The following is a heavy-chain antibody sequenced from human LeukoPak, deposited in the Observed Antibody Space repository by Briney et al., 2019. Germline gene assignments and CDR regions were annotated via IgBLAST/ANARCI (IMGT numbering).Heavy chain of an antibody. D-gene: IGHD2-2*01. CDR3: ADCVVPAAMRSYYYYGMDV. CDR1: GFTFSSYA. J-gene: IGHJ6*04. Sequence: GGSLRLSCAASGFTFSSYAMSWVRQAPGKGLEWVSAISGSGGSTYYADSVKGRFTISRDNSKNTLYLQMNSLRAEDTAIYYCADCVVPAAMRSYYYYGMDVWGKGTTVTVSS. CDR2: ISGSGGST. V-gene: IGHV3-23*01.